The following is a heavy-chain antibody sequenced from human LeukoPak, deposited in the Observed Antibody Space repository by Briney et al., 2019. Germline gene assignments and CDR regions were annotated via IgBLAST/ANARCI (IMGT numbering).Heavy chain of an antibody. D-gene: IGHD3-10*01. V-gene: IGHV3-74*01. CDR2: IRGDRGET. J-gene: IGHJ4*01. Sequence: GGSLRLYCAASGFPFTNHWMHWARHVPGKGLAWISRIRGDRGETNYADPVRGRFTTSRDNAKNLLYLQMDSLGAEDTAVYYCGRDAVLGSGSIDYWGHGVLVAVSS. CDR3: GRDAVLGSGSIDY. CDR1: GFPFTNHW.